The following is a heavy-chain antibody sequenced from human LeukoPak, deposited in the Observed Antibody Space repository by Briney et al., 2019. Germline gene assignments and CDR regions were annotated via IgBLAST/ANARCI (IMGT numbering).Heavy chain of an antibody. J-gene: IGHJ4*02. CDR1: GFTFSSYS. Sequence: GGSLRLSCAGSGFTFSSYSMNWVRQAPGKGLEWVSFISSGSNDIYYADSVKGRFTISRDNSKNTLYLQMNSLRAEDTAVYYCANGGGYSSRRYFDYWGQGTLVTVSS. V-gene: IGHV3-21*04. CDR2: ISSGSNDI. D-gene: IGHD6-13*01. CDR3: ANGGGYSSRRYFDY.